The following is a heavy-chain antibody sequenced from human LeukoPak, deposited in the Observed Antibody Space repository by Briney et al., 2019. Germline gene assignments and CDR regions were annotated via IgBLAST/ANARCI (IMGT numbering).Heavy chain of an antibody. J-gene: IGHJ5*02. V-gene: IGHV4-30-2*01. CDR2: IYHSGRT. D-gene: IGHD3-9*01. CDR1: GGSISSGDYS. Sequence: SQTLSLTCAVSGGSISSGDYSWSWIRQPPGKGLEWIGYIYHSGRTYYNPSLKSRVTISIDRSKNHFSLKLSSVTAADTAVYYCARVDHWFDPWGQGTLVTVSS. CDR3: ARVDHWFDP.